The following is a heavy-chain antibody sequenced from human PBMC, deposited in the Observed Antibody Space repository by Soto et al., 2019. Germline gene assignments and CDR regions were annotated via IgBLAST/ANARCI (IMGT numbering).Heavy chain of an antibody. J-gene: IGHJ5*02. Sequence: ASVKVSCKASGYTFTSYGISWVRQAPGQGLEWMGWISAYNGNTNYAQKLQGRVTMTTDTSTSTAYMELRSLRSDDTAVYYCARGSITIFGVVRDNWFDPWGQGTLVTVSS. CDR3: ARGSITIFGVVRDNWFDP. D-gene: IGHD3-3*01. CDR2: ISAYNGNT. V-gene: IGHV1-18*01. CDR1: GYTFTSYG.